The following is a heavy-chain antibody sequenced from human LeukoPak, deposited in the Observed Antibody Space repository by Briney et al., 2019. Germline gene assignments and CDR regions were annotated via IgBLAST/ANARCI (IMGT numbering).Heavy chain of an antibody. J-gene: IGHJ4*02. CDR1: GFTVSSNY. Sequence: PGGSLRLSCAASGFTVSSNYMTWVRQAPGKGLECVSVIYNTGNTYYADSVKDRFIISRDNSKNTLYLQMNSLRAEDTAVYYCTRDEDINDSSPSDFWGQGTLVTVSS. CDR3: TRDEDINDSSPSDF. D-gene: IGHD3-22*01. V-gene: IGHV3-66*01. CDR2: IYNTGNT.